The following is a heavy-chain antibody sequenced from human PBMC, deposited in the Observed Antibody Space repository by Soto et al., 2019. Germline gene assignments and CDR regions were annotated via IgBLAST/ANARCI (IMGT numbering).Heavy chain of an antibody. V-gene: IGHV3-23*01. Sequence: EVQLLDSGGALQQPGGSLRLSCEASGFTFKVYAMTWVRQAPGKGLEWVSVISASGGNTYYAESVKGRFTMSRDNSKNMVYLQMNNLRVEDTALYSCAKGAYRYGPLDSWGQGTLVTVSS. CDR1: GFTFKVYA. J-gene: IGHJ4*02. CDR3: AKGAYRYGPLDS. D-gene: IGHD5-18*01. CDR2: ISASGGNT.